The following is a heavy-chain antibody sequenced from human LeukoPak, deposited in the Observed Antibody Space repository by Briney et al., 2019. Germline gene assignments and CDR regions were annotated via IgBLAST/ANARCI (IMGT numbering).Heavy chain of an antibody. V-gene: IGHV3-30*04. CDR1: GFTFRSYA. D-gene: IGHD1-1*01. J-gene: IGHJ4*02. CDR2: VSYDGSNR. CDR3: AKVVQYTASTGTGLDY. Sequence: PGGSLRLSCAASGFTFRSYAMHWVRQAPGKGLEWVAVVSYDGSNRYYADYVKGRFTISRENPKNTLYLQMDSLRAEDTAIYYCAKVVQYTASTGTGLDYWGQGTLVTVSS.